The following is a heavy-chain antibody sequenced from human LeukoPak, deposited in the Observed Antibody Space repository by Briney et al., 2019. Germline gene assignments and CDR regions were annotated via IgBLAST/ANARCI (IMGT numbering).Heavy chain of an antibody. D-gene: IGHD6-13*01. CDR1: GGSFSGSY. V-gene: IGHV4-59*08. Sequence: PSETLTLTCTVFGGSFSGSYWSWIRQPPGKGLQWICYINCSGTINYNPDLVSRITVSVDTSRNQFSLKVRTVTAADTAVYYGARLNRLAAVGTVYYHAMDVWGQGTAVTVSS. CDR2: INCSGTI. J-gene: IGHJ6*02. CDR3: ARLNRLAAVGTVYYHAMDV.